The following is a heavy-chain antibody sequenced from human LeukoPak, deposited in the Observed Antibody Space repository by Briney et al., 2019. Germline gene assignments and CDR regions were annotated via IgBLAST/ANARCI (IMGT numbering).Heavy chain of an antibody. D-gene: IGHD3-9*01. CDR2: INWNGGST. CDR3: AKGVKVPLLRYFSYYMDV. V-gene: IGHV3-20*04. J-gene: IGHJ6*03. CDR1: GFTFDDYG. Sequence: GGSLRLSCAASGFTFDDYGMSWVRQAPGKGLEWVSGINWNGGSTGYADSVKGRFTISRDNAKDSLYLQMNSLRAEDTAVYYCAKGVKVPLLRYFSYYMDVWGKGTTVTISS.